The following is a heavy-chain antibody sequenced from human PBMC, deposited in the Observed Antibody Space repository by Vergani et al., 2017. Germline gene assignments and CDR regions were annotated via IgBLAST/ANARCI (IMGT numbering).Heavy chain of an antibody. CDR1: GYTFTSYG. J-gene: IGHJ4*02. CDR3: TSFPTETSEYYDSTGYYHRFFEK. Sequence: QVQLVQSGAEVKKPGASVKVSCKASGYTFTSYGISWVRQAPGQGLEWMGWISAYNGNTNYAQKLQGRVTMTTDTSTSTAYMELRSLRSDDTAVYYCTSFPTETSEYYDSTGYYHRFFEKWGQGTLVTVSS. CDR2: ISAYNGNT. D-gene: IGHD3-16*01. V-gene: IGHV1-18*04.